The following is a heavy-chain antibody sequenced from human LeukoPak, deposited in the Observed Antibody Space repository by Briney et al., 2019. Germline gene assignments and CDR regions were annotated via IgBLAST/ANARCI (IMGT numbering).Heavy chain of an antibody. D-gene: IGHD3-16*02. CDR3: ARNLIIYDYVWGSYRSYAFDI. Sequence: KPSETLSLTCTVSGGSISSYYWSWIRQPAGKGLEWIGRIYTSGSTNYNPSLKSRVTMSVDTSKNQFSLKLSSVTAADTAVYYCARNLIIYDYVWGSYRSYAFDIWGQGTMVTVSS. CDR1: GGSISSYY. CDR2: IYTSGST. J-gene: IGHJ3*02. V-gene: IGHV4-4*07.